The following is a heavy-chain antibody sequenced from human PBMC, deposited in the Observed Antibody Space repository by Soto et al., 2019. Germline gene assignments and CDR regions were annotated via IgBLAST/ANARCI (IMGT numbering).Heavy chain of an antibody. CDR2: INTDGSIT. Sequence: GGSLRLSCAASGLIFSNYKMHWVRQVPGKGLVWVSRINTDGSITDYADSVKGRFTVSRDNPKNTLYLQMNSLRAEDTAVYYCARDTDGLHYWGQGTLVTVSS. J-gene: IGHJ4*02. CDR3: ARDTDGLHY. CDR1: GLIFSNYK. V-gene: IGHV3-74*01.